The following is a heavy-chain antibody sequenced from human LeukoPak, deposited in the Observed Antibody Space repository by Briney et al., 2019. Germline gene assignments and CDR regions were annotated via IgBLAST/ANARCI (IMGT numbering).Heavy chain of an antibody. CDR1: GGSISSSSYY. CDR3: ARVWMLYYYYMDV. CDR2: IYYSGST. J-gene: IGHJ6*03. D-gene: IGHD2-8*01. V-gene: IGHV4-39*07. Sequence: SETLSLTCTVSGGSISSSSYYWGWIRQPPGKGLEWIGTIYYSGSTNYNPSLKSRVTISVDTSKNQFSLKLSSVTAADTAVYYCARVWMLYYYYMDVWGKGTTVTVSS.